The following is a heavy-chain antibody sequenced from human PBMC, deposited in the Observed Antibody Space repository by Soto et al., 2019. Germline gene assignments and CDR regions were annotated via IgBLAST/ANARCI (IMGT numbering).Heavy chain of an antibody. D-gene: IGHD2-15*01. CDR1: GGSFSGYY. Sequence: SETLSLTCAVYGGSFSGYYWSWIRQTPGKGLEWIGEINDSGSTNHNPSLKSRVTILVDTSKNQFSLKLSSVTAADTAVYYCARSGYCSGGSCYPVFDYWGQGTLVTVSS. J-gene: IGHJ4*02. CDR2: INDSGST. CDR3: ARSGYCSGGSCYPVFDY. V-gene: IGHV4-34*01.